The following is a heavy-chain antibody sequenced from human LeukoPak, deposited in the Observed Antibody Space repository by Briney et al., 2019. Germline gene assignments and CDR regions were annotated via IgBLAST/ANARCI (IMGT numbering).Heavy chain of an antibody. V-gene: IGHV1-69*05. CDR3: ARGLRIDYDFWSGYYTEARYFDY. CDR1: GGTFSSYA. D-gene: IGHD3-3*01. Sequence: SVKVSCKXSGGTFSSYAISWVRQAPGQGLEWMGGIIPIFGTANYSQKFQGRVTITTDESTSTAYMELSSLRSEDTAVYYCARGLRIDYDFWSGYYTEARYFDYWGQGTLVTVSS. J-gene: IGHJ4*02. CDR2: IIPIFGTA.